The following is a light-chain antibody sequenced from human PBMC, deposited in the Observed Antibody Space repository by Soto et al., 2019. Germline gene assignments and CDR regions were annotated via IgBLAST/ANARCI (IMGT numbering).Light chain of an antibody. J-gene: IGKJ5*01. V-gene: IGKV1-39*01. CDR3: QQSYSTLRIT. Sequence: DIQMTQSPSTLSASVGYRVTITCRASLPISFWLAWYQQKPGKAPKLLIYAASSLQSGVPSRFSGSGSGTDFTLTISSLQPQDFATYYCQQSYSTLRITFGQGTRLEIK. CDR2: AAS. CDR1: LPISFW.